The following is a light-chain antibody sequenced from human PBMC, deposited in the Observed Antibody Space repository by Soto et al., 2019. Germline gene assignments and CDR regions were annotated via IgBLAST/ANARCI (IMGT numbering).Light chain of an antibody. CDR1: SSDVGSYNL. CDR3: CSYAGISTV. Sequence: QSALTQPASVSGSPGQSITISCTGTSSDVGSYNLVSWYQQHPGKAPKLMIYEVSKRPSGVSNRFSGSKSGNTASLTISGLEAEDEDDYYCCSYAGISTVFGGGTKLTVL. J-gene: IGLJ2*01. CDR2: EVS. V-gene: IGLV2-23*02.